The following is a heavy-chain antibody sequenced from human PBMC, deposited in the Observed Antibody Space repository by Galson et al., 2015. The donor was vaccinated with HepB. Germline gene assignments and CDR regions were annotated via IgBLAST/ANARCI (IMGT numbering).Heavy chain of an antibody. Sequence: SVKVSCKASGDRFSGHYIHWVRRAPGKGLEWLGWISPSSGGTIHAQRFQDRVTLTRVTSINTAFMELTKLTSDDTAVYYCATSPGNPYWFFELWGRGTLVIVSS. V-gene: IGHV1-2*02. CDR2: ISPSSGGT. J-gene: IGHJ2*01. CDR3: ATSPGNPYWFFEL. CDR1: GDRFSGHY. D-gene: IGHD1-26*01.